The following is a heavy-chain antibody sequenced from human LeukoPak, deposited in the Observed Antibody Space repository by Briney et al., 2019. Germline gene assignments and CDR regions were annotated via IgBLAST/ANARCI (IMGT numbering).Heavy chain of an antibody. J-gene: IGHJ4*02. CDR3: ARWGGYGDYASSY. Sequence: GGSLRLSCAASGFTFSSYSMNWVRQAPGKGLEWVSSISSSSSYIYYADSVKGRFTISRDNAKNSLYLQMNSLRAEDTALYYCARWGGYGDYASSYWGQGTLVTVSS. V-gene: IGHV3-21*01. CDR1: GFTFSSYS. D-gene: IGHD4-17*01. CDR2: ISSSSSYI.